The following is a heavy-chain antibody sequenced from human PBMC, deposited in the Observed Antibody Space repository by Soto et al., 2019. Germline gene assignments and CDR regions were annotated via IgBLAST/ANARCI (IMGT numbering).Heavy chain of an antibody. Sequence: PSETLPLPCTVSGGSIRGGGYYRSLIRKHPGKGLEWIGYIYYSGSTYYNPSLKSRVTISVDTSKNQFSLKLSSVTAADTAVYYCAREGPRDYYGSGSYSNYYYGMDVWGQGTTVTVSS. V-gene: IGHV4-31*03. CDR3: AREGPRDYYGSGSYSNYYYGMDV. CDR1: GGSIRGGGYY. CDR2: IYYSGST. J-gene: IGHJ6*02. D-gene: IGHD3-10*01.